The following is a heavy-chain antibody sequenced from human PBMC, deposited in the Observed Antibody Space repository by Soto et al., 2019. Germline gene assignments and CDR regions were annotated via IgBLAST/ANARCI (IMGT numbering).Heavy chain of an antibody. Sequence: EVQLLESGGGLVQPGGSLRLSCAASGFTFSSYAMSWVRQAPGKGLEWVSAISGSGGSTYYVDSVKGRFTISRDNSKNTLYLQMNSLRAEDTAVYYCAKVGHSSGWDPEMYWFDPWGQGTLVTVSS. CDR3: AKVGHSSGWDPEMYWFDP. CDR1: GFTFSSYA. V-gene: IGHV3-23*01. J-gene: IGHJ5*02. CDR2: ISGSGGST. D-gene: IGHD6-19*01.